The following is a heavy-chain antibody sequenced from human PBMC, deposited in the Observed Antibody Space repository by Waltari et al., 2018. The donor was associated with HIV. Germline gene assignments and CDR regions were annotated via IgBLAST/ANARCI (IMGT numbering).Heavy chain of an antibody. D-gene: IGHD5-18*01. Sequence: QVQLVQSGAAATKPGYSVKVPCKDYGCTFNRYAIRWVRQAPGQGLGWMGGIIPIFGTANYAQKFQGRVTITADESTSTAYMELSSLRSEDTAVYYCARGSYGYYGMDVWGQGTTVTVSS. J-gene: IGHJ6*02. CDR1: GCTFNRYA. CDR3: ARGSYGYYGMDV. CDR2: IIPIFGTA. V-gene: IGHV1-69*01.